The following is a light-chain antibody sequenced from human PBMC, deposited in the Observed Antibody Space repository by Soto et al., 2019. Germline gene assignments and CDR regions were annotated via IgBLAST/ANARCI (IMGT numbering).Light chain of an antibody. CDR1: GSSIGTNT. J-gene: IGLJ2*01. CDR2: GNN. CDR3: AAWDGSLNNVL. Sequence: QSALTQPPSASGTPGQRVTISCSGSGSSIGTNTVNWYRQLPGTAPKLLIYGNNQRPSGVPDRFSGSKSGTSASLGISGLQSEDDADYYCAAWDGSLNNVLFGGGTKLSVL. V-gene: IGLV1-44*01.